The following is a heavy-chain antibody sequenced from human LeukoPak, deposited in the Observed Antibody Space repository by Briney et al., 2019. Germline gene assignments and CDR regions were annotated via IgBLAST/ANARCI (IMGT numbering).Heavy chain of an antibody. CDR1: GYTFTSYG. CDR2: ISAYNGNT. D-gene: IGHD3-22*01. V-gene: IGHV1-18*01. Sequence: ASVKVSCKASGYTFTSYGISWVRQAPGQGLEWMGWISAYNGNTNYAQKLQGRVTTTTDTSTSTAYMELRSLRSDDTAVYYCARERYYYDSSGYRGVYYGMDVWGQGTTVTVSS. CDR3: ARERYYYDSSGYRGVYYGMDV. J-gene: IGHJ6*02.